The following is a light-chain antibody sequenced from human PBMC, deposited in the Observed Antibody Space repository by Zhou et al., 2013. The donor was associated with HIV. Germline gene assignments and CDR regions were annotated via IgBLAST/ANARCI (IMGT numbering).Light chain of an antibody. CDR3: QQYNNWPPYT. CDR2: GAS. V-gene: IGKV3-15*01. J-gene: IGKJ2*01. Sequence: EIVLTQSPATLSLSPGERATLSCRASQSVSNYSAWYQQKPGQAPRLLIYGASTRATGIPARFSGSGSGTEFTLTISSLQSEDFAVYYCQQYNNWPPYTFGQGTKLEIK. CDR1: QSVSNY.